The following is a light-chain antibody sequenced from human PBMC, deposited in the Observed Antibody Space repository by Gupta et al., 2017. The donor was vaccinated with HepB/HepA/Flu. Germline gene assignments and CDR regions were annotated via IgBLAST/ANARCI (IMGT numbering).Light chain of an antibody. J-gene: IGLJ2*01. CDR2: DVN. CDR3: SSYRSSSTVV. CDR1: RSDIGTNNY. V-gene: IGLV2-14*03. Sequence: QSALTQPASVSGSPGQSITISCTGSRSDIGTNNYVSWYQQHPGKAPKLIISDVNSRPSGISHRFSGSKSGNTASLTISRLQAEDEADYYCSSYRSSSTVVFGGGTKVTVL.